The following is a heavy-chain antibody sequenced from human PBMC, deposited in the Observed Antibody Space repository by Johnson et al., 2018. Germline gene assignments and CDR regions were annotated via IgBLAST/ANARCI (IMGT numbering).Heavy chain of an antibody. CDR2: ISYDGSNK. D-gene: IGHD2-15*01. J-gene: IGHJ6*02. CDR3: AREKVAVTPARYYYYGMDV. CDR1: GFTFSSYG. V-gene: IGHV3-30*03. Sequence: QVQLGESGGGVVQPGRSLRLSCAASGFTFSSYGMHWVRQAPGTGLEWVAVISYDGSNKYYADSVKGRFTISRDNSKNTRYLQMKSPGAEDTAVYYCAREKVAVTPARYYYYGMDVWGQGTTVTVSS.